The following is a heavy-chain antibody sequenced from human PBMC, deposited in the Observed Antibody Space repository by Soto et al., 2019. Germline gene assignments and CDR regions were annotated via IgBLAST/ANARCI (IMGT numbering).Heavy chain of an antibody. V-gene: IGHV3-23*01. CDR3: AKDLSSGSPSRFLEWLNPNWFDP. CDR2: ISGSGGST. CDR1: GFTFSSYA. J-gene: IGHJ5*02. D-gene: IGHD3-3*01. Sequence: EVQLLESGGGLVQPGGSLRLSCAASGFTFSSYAMSWVRQAPGKGLEWVSAISGSGGSTYYADSVKGRFTISRDNSKNTLYLQMNSLRAEDTAVYYCAKDLSSGSPSRFLEWLNPNWFDPWGQGTLVTVSS.